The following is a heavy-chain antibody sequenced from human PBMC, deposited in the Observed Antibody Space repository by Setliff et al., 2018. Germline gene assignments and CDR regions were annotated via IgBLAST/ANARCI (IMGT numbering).Heavy chain of an antibody. J-gene: IGHJ4*02. CDR1: GFTFSIYW. CDR2: INIDGRSI. V-gene: IGHV3-74*01. Sequence: GGSLRLSCAASGFTFSIYWMHWVRRVPGKGLEWVSRINIDGRSINYADSVRGRFTISRDNAKNTVYLQMNSLRGDDTAVYHCARDLVGATADFWGRGTLVTVSS. D-gene: IGHD1-26*01. CDR3: ARDLVGATADF.